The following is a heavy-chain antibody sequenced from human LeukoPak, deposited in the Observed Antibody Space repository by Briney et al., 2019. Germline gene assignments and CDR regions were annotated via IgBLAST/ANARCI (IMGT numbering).Heavy chain of an antibody. D-gene: IGHD5-24*01. CDR1: GFTFSDYW. J-gene: IGHJ4*02. CDR3: ARGLECRRNFDG. Sequence: PGGSLRLSCVGSGFTFSDYWMSWVRQAPGKGLEWVANIKQDGSEKDYVDALKGRFTISRDNAKNSLYLQMNSLRAEDTAVYYCARGLECRRNFDGWGQGTLVTVSS. V-gene: IGHV3-7*04. CDR2: IKQDGSEK.